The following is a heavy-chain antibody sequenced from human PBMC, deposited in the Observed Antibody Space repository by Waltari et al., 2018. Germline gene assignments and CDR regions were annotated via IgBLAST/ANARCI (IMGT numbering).Heavy chain of an antibody. CDR1: GFTFSRYA. CDR3: AKDTTVTWGDWFDP. D-gene: IGHD4-17*01. V-gene: IGHV3-23*01. Sequence: EVQLLESGGGLVQPGGSLRLSCAASGFTFSRYARTWVRQAPGKGLEWVSAISGSGGSTYYADSVKGRFTISRDNSKNTLYLQMNSLRAEDTAVYYCAKDTTVTWGDWFDPWGQGTLVTVSS. CDR2: ISGSGGST. J-gene: IGHJ5*02.